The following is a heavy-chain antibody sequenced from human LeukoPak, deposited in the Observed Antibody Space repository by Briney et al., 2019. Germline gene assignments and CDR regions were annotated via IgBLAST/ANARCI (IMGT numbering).Heavy chain of an antibody. V-gene: IGHV4-59*08. J-gene: IGHJ6*03. CDR2: VYYSGSI. CDR1: GGFINDYY. Sequence: SETLSLTCTVSGGFINDYYWNWIRQPPGQGLEWIGYVYYSGSINYNPSLKSRVTISVDTSKNQFSLKLNYVTDADTALYYCARAYKGTTSLNYYYYMDVWGKGTTVTVSS. D-gene: IGHD2-2*01. CDR3: ARAYKGTTSLNYYYYMDV.